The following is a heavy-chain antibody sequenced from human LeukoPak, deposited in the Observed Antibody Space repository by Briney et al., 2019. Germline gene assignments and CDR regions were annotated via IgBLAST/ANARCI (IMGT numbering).Heavy chain of an antibody. D-gene: IGHD3-9*01. CDR1: GGSISSSTYY. V-gene: IGHV4-39*07. CDR2: ISYTGST. Sequence: SGTLSLTCTVSGGSISSSTYYWGWIRQPPGKGLEWIGSISYTGSTYYNPSLKSRVTISVDTSKNQFSLKLSSVTAADTAVYYCAREHDWLLQYYFDYWGQGTLVTVSS. J-gene: IGHJ4*02. CDR3: AREHDWLLQYYFDY.